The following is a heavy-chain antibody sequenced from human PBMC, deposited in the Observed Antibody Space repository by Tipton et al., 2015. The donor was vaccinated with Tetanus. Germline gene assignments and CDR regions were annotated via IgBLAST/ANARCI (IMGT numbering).Heavy chain of an antibody. J-gene: IGHJ4*02. V-gene: IGHV3-48*02. Sequence: SLRLSCAASGFTFSSYSMNWVRQAPGKGLEWVSYISSSSSTIYYADSVKGRFTISRDNAKNSLYLQMNSLRDEDTAVYYCARTYYYDSSGYPHYFDYWGQGTLVTVSS. CDR1: GFTFSSYS. CDR3: ARTYYYDSSGYPHYFDY. CDR2: ISSSSSTI. D-gene: IGHD3-22*01.